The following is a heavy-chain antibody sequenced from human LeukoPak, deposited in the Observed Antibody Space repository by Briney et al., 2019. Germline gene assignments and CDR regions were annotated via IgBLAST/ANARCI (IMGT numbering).Heavy chain of an antibody. CDR2: IRYDGSNK. CDR1: GFTFSSYG. Sequence: GGSLRLSCAASGFTFSSYGMHWVRQAPGKGLEWVTFIRYDGSNKYYVDSVKGRFTISRDNSKNMLYLQMNSLRAEDTAVYYCAKDLTEYASAALGYWGQGTLVTVSS. D-gene: IGHD6-25*01. CDR3: AKDLTEYASAALGY. J-gene: IGHJ4*02. V-gene: IGHV3-30*02.